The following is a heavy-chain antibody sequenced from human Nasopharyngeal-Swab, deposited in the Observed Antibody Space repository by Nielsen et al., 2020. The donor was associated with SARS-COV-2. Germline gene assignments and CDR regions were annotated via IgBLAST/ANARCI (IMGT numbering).Heavy chain of an antibody. D-gene: IGHD3-3*01. CDR2: INSDGSST. CDR1: GFTFSSYW. V-gene: IGHV3-74*01. J-gene: IGHJ4*02. CDR3: ATIFGVPY. Sequence: GGSLRLSCAASGFTFSSYWMHWVRQAPGKGLVWVSRINSDGSSTSYADSVKGRFTISRDNAKNTLYRKRKRMRAEDTAVYYCATIFGVPYWGQGTLVTVSS.